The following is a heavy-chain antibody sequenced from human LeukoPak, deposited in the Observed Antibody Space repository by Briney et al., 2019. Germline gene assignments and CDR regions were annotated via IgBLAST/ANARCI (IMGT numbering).Heavy chain of an antibody. CDR3: ARGTEYYYDSSGYYRIDAFDI. J-gene: IGHJ3*02. CDR2: INHSGST. Sequence: MTSETLSLTCAVYGGSFSGYYWSWIRQPPGKGLEWIGEINHSGSTNYNPSLKSRVTISVDTSKNQFSLKLSSVTAADTAVYYCARGTEYYYDSSGYYRIDAFDIWGQGTMVTVSS. D-gene: IGHD3-22*01. CDR1: GGSFSGYY. V-gene: IGHV4-34*01.